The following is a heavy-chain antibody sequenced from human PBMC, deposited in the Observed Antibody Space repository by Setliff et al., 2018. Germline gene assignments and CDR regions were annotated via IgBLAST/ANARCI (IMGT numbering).Heavy chain of an antibody. J-gene: IGHJ4*02. CDR2: SYSSGST. CDR3: ARESRYYYDNLGTLDD. V-gene: IGHV4-30-4*08. CDR1: GGSISSGDYY. D-gene: IGHD3-22*01. Sequence: SQTLSLPCTVSGGSISSGDYYWSCIRQPPGKGLEWIGYSYSSGSTCYNPSLKSRVSISVDPYKNQFSLKLSSVTAADTAVYYCARESRYYYDNLGTLDDWGQGTLVTVSS.